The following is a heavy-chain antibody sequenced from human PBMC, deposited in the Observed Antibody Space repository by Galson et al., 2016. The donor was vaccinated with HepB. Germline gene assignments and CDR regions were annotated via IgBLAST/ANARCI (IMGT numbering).Heavy chain of an antibody. J-gene: IGHJ6*02. CDR1: GFTFRNYW. V-gene: IGHV3-7*01. CDR3: ARDGDFGSYYYGMDV. CDR2: IQQDGSQK. D-gene: IGHD3-3*01. Sequence: SLRLSCAASGFTFRNYWMSWVRQAPGKGLEWVANIQQDGSQKYYVDSVKGRFTISRDNAKNSLSLQMHSLRAEDTAVYYCARDGDFGSYYYGMDVWGQGTTVTFSS.